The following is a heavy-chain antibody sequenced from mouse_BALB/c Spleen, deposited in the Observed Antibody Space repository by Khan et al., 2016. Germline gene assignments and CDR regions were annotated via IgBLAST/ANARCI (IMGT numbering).Heavy chain of an antibody. CDR3: ANSYGGSYDYFDY. CDR2: IYPGDGDT. Sequence: QVQLQQSGAELARPGASVKLSCKASGYTFTSYWMQWVKQRPGQGLEWIGAIYPGDGDTRYTQKFKGKATLTADKSSSTAYMQLSSLASEDSAAYYCANSYGGSYDYFDYWGQGTPLTVSS. J-gene: IGHJ2*01. D-gene: IGHD1-1*01. V-gene: IGHV1-87*01. CDR1: GYTFTSYW.